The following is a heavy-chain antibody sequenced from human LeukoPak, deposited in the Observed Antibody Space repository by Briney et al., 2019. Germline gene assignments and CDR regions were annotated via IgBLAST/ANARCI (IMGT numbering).Heavy chain of an antibody. Sequence: PGGSLRLSCAASGFTFSYAWMTWVRQAPGKGLEWVGRIKSKPDGGTTDYAAPVKGRVPISRDDSKNTLYLQMNSLRTEDTAVYYCTTDDFYDSNWGQGTLVTVSS. CDR1: GFTFSYAW. CDR3: TTDDFYDSN. J-gene: IGHJ4*02. V-gene: IGHV3-15*01. CDR2: IKSKPDGGTT. D-gene: IGHD3-10*01.